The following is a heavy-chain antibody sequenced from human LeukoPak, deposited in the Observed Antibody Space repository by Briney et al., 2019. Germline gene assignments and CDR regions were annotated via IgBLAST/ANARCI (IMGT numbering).Heavy chain of an antibody. CDR1: GFTFSSYA. V-gene: IGHV3-30*18. CDR2: TSYDGSNK. CDR3: AKERQWLVLDYYYGMDV. J-gene: IGHJ6*02. D-gene: IGHD6-19*01. Sequence: PGRSLRLSCAASGFTFSSYAIHWVRQAPGKGLEWVAVTSYDGSNKYYADSVKGRFTISRDNTKNTVNLQMNSLRAEDTAVYYCAKERQWLVLDYYYGMDVWGQGTTVTVSS.